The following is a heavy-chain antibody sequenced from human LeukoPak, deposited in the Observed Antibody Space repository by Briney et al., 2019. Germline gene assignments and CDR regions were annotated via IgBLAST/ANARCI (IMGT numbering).Heavy chain of an antibody. V-gene: IGHV4/OR15-8*01. D-gene: IGHD1-14*01. Sequence: PSETLSLTCAVSGVPIASHSWWSWVRQPPGKGLEWIGEIYHTGGANYKPSLKSRVTMSVDTSNNHFSLKLTSVTATDTAVYFCAYNRDFALDNWGQGTLVTVSS. CDR1: GVPIASHSW. CDR2: IYHTGGA. J-gene: IGHJ4*02. CDR3: AYNRDFALDN.